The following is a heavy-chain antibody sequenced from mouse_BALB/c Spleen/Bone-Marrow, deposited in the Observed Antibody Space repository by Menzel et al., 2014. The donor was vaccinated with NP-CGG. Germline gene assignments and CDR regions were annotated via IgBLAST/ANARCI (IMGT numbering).Heavy chain of an antibody. Sequence: VQLKESGAELGKPGASVKLSCTASGFNIKDTYMHWVKQRPEQGLEWVGRIDPANGNTKYDPKFQGKATITADTSSNTPYLQLSSLTSEDTAVYYCARSYYAMDYWGQGTSVTVSS. V-gene: IGHV14-3*02. J-gene: IGHJ4*01. CDR2: IDPANGNT. CDR1: GFNIKDTY. CDR3: ARSYYAMDY. D-gene: IGHD1-1*01.